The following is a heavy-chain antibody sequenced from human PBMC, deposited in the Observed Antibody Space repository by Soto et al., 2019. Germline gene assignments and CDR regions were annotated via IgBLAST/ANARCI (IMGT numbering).Heavy chain of an antibody. CDR3: ARDSGRESCSGGSCYYDAFDI. CDR2: IYYSGST. J-gene: IGHJ3*02. Sequence: QVQLQESGPGLVKPSQTLSLTCTVSGGSISSGDYYWSWIRQPPGKGLEWIGYIYYSGSTYYNPSLKSRVTISVDTSKNQFSLKLSSVTAADTAVYYCARDSGRESCSGGSCYYDAFDIWGQGTMVTVSS. CDR1: GGSISSGDYY. V-gene: IGHV4-30-4*01. D-gene: IGHD2-15*01.